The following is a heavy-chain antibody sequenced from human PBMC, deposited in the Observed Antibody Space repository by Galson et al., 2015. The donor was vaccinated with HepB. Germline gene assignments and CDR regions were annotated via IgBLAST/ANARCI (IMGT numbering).Heavy chain of an antibody. J-gene: IGHJ4*02. D-gene: IGHD3-22*01. CDR3: ASRPPANYYDSSGHDY. CDR2: IIPILGIA. CDR1: GGTFSSYT. V-gene: IGHV1-69*02. Sequence: SGKVSCKASGGTFSSYTISWVRQAPGQGLEWMGRIIPILGIANYAQKFQGGVTITADKSTSTAYMELSSLRSEDTAVYYCASRPPANYYDSSGHDYWGQGTLVTVSS.